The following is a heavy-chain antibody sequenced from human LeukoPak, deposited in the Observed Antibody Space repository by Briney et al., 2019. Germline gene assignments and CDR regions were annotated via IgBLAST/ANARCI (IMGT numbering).Heavy chain of an antibody. CDR3: ARILWNYYYMDV. CDR1: GSSISSGDYY. Sequence: SQTLSLTCTVSGSSISSGDYYWSWIRQPPGKGLEWIGYIYYSGSTYYNPSLKSRVTISVDTSKNQFSLKLSSVTAADTAVYYCARILWNYYYMDVWGKGTTVTVSS. V-gene: IGHV4-30-4*08. CDR2: IYYSGST. J-gene: IGHJ6*03. D-gene: IGHD3-3*01.